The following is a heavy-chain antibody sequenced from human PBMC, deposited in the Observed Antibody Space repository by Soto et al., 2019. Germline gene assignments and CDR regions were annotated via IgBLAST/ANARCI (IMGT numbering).Heavy chain of an antibody. CDR3: ARGLFSSGWYSYFAP. CDR1: TGTRGGFY. V-gene: IGHV4-34*01. CDR2: ISQSGFT. D-gene: IGHD6-19*01. Sequence: SETHRVTWAVVTGTRGGFYCTWIRQSPGKGLEWIGEISQSGFTNYNPSLESRVTLSVDTSKSEFSLHLTSMTAADTALYYCARGLFSSGWYSYFAPWVQGTPVTV. J-gene: IGHJ5*02.